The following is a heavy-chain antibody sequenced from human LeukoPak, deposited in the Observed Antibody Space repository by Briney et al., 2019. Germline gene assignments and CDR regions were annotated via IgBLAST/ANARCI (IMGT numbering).Heavy chain of an antibody. J-gene: IGHJ4*02. CDR2: IRYDGSNK. CDR3: AKDAEYYYDSSGYHY. CDR1: GFTFSSYG. V-gene: IGHV3-30*02. D-gene: IGHD3-22*01. Sequence: GWSLRLSCAASGFTFSSYGMHWVRQAPGKGLEWVAFIRYDGSNKYYADSVKGRFTISRDNAKNSLYLQMNSLRAEDTALYYCAKDAEYYYDSSGYHYWGQGTLVTVSS.